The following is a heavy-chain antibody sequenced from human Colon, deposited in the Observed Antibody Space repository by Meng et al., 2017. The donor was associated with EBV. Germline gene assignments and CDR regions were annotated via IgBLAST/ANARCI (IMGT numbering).Heavy chain of an antibody. CDR3: ARGNGWRFDY. V-gene: IGHV7-4-1*01. CDR1: GYTFTSSS. D-gene: IGHD6-19*01. CDR2: ININTGNP. J-gene: IGHJ4*02. Sequence: QVLLVDSGCELKKPGDSVKVSCQAAGYTFTSSSMNWVRHAPGQGLEWMGWININTGNPTYAQGFTGRFVFSLDTSVSTAYLQIDSLKADDTAVYYCARGNGWRFDYWGQGTLVTVSS.